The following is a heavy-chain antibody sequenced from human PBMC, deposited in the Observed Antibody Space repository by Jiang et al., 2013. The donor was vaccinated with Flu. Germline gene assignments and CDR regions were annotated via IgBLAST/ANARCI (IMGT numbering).Heavy chain of an antibody. V-gene: IGHV1-69*01. J-gene: IGHJ6*02. D-gene: IGHD2-2*01. CDR1: GGTFSSYA. CDR3: ARDEGDCSSTSCPIGYYYGMDV. Sequence: GAEVKKPGSSVKVSCKASGGTFSSYAISWVRQAPGQGLEWMGGIIPIFGIANYAQKFQGRVTITADESTSTAYMELSSLRSEDTAVYYCARDEGDCSSTSCPIGYYYGMDVWGQGTTVTVSS. CDR2: IIPIFGIA.